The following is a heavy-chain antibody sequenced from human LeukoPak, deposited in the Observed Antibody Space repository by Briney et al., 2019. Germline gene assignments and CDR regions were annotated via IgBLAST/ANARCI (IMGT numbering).Heavy chain of an antibody. V-gene: IGHV4-59*01. J-gene: IGHJ3*02. Sequence: SETLSLTCTVSGGSISSYYWSWIRQPPGKGLEWIGYIYYSGSINYNPSLKSRVTISVDTSKNQFSLKLSSVTAADTAVYYCARSSRDAFDIWGQGTMVTVSS. CDR3: ARSSRDAFDI. CDR2: IYYSGSI. D-gene: IGHD6-6*01. CDR1: GGSISSYY.